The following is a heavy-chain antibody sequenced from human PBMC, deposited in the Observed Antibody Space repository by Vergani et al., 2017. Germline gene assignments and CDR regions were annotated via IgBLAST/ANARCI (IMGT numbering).Heavy chain of an antibody. J-gene: IGHJ4*02. D-gene: IGHD5/OR15-5a*01. Sequence: EVQLVESGGGLVQPGGSLRLSCAASGFTFSSYSMNWVRQAPGKGLEWVSYISSSSSTIYYADSVKGRFTIPRDNAKNSLYLQMNSLRAEDTAVYYCAGDRSAIRPWIDYWGQGTLVTVSS. CDR3: AGDRSAIRPWIDY. V-gene: IGHV3-48*04. CDR1: GFTFSSYS. CDR2: ISSSSSTI.